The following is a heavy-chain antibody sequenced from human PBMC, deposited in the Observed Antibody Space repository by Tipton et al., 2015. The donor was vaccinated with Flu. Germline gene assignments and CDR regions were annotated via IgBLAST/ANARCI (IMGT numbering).Heavy chain of an antibody. D-gene: IGHD6-13*01. V-gene: IGHV4-59*08. Sequence: LRLSCTVSGDSISNDYWSWIRQPPGKGLEWIGDVYYSGSTNYNPSLKSRVTISLDTSKKQFSLKLSSVTATDTAVYYCAGRRRLSADPGDAFLLCGQETMVTVFS. CDR3: AGRRRLSADPGDAFLL. CDR1: GDSISNDY. CDR2: VYYSGST. J-gene: IGHJ3*01.